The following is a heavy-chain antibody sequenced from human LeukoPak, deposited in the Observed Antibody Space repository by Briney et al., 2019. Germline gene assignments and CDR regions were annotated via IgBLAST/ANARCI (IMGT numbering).Heavy chain of an antibody. D-gene: IGHD3-3*01. CDR3: ALFWSGSQGYMDV. CDR1: GFTFSRHW. J-gene: IGHJ6*03. V-gene: IGHV3-48*01. Sequence: GGSLRLSCGASGFTFSRHWMSWVRQVPGKGLEWVSYINGDSGSIHYADSVKGRFTISRDNAKDSLYLQMNSLRVEDTAMYYCALFWSGSQGYMDVWGKGTTVTVSS. CDR2: INGDSGSI.